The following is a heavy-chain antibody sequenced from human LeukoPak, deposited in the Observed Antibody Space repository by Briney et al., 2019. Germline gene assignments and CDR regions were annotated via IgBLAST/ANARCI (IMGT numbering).Heavy chain of an antibody. CDR2: INWNSDSI. CDR1: GFTFDDYA. J-gene: IGHJ6*03. CDR3: AKVDTSMARFYYYYMDV. D-gene: IGHD5-18*01. V-gene: IGHV3-9*01. Sequence: PGRSLRLSCAVSGFTFDDYAMHWVRQVPGKGLEWVSGINWNSDSIGYADSVKGRFTTSRDNSKNTLYLQMNSLRAEDTAVYYCAKVDTSMARFYYYYMDVWGKGTTVTVSS.